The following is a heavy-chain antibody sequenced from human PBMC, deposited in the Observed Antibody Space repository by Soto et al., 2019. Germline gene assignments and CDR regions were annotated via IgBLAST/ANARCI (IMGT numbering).Heavy chain of an antibody. CDR1: GYTFTSYY. Sequence: ASVKVSCKASGYTFTSYYMHWVRQAPGQGLEWMGWISAYNGNTNYAQKLQGRVTMTTDTSTSTAYMELRSLRSDDTAVYYCARDMGIAAAYDAFDIWGQGTMVTVSS. CDR2: ISAYNGNT. V-gene: IGHV1-18*04. J-gene: IGHJ3*02. CDR3: ARDMGIAAAYDAFDI. D-gene: IGHD6-13*01.